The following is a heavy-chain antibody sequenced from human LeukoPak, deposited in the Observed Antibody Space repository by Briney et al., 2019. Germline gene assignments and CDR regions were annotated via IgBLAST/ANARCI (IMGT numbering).Heavy chain of an antibody. Sequence: SGGSLRLSCAASGFTFSTYSMSWLRQAPGKGLEWVGNIKQDGSETKSVDSVKGRFTISRDNAKNSLYLQLNSLRAEDTAVYYCARGDGYYYNFDDWGQGTLVTVSS. CDR2: IKQDGSET. V-gene: IGHV3-7*04. D-gene: IGHD5-24*01. CDR3: ARGDGYYYNFDD. J-gene: IGHJ4*02. CDR1: GFTFSTYS.